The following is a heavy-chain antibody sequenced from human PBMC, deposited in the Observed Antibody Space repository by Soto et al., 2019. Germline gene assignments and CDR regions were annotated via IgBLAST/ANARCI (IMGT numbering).Heavy chain of an antibody. J-gene: IGHJ6*02. CDR1: GYTFTSYD. Sequence: QVQLVQSGAEVKKPGASVKVSCKASGYTFTSYDINWVRQATGQGLEWMGWMNPNSGKTGNAQKFQGRVTMTMNTSISTAYRELSSLRSEATAVYYCAREKTSYGMDVWGQGTTVTVSS. CDR2: MNPNSGKT. CDR3: AREKTSYGMDV. V-gene: IGHV1-8*01.